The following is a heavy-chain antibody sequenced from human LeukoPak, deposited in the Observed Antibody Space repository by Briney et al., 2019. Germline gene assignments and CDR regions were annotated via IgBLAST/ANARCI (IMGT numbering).Heavy chain of an antibody. Sequence: GRSLRLSCAASGFTFDDYAMHWVRQAPGKGLEWVAVIWYDGSNKYYADSVKGRFTISRDNSKNTLYLQMNSLRAEDTAVYYSARDLFGTLWFGELPWGQGTLVAVSS. D-gene: IGHD3-10*01. CDR1: GFTFDDYA. V-gene: IGHV3-33*08. J-gene: IGHJ5*02. CDR2: IWYDGSNK. CDR3: ARDLFGTLWFGELP.